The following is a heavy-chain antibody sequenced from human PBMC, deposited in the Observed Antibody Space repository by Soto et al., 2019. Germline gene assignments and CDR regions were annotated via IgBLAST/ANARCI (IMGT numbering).Heavy chain of an antibody. V-gene: IGHV4-31*03. CDR2: IYYSGST. J-gene: IGHJ4*02. CDR3: ARGRVVRGVAFDY. D-gene: IGHD3-10*01. Sequence: QVQLQESGPGLVKPSQTLSLTCTVSGGSISSGGYYWSWIRQHPGKGLEWIGYIYYSGSTYYNPSLKSRVTIAVDTSKNQFSLKLSSVTAADTAVYYCARGRVVRGVAFDYWGQGTLVTVSS. CDR1: GGSISSGGYY.